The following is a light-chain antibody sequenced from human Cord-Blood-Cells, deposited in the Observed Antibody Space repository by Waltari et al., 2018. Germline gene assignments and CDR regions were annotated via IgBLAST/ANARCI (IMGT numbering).Light chain of an antibody. CDR2: FGS. J-gene: IGKJ4*01. V-gene: IGKV2-28*01. CDR1: QSLLHSNGYNY. CDR3: MQALQTPLT. Sequence: DLVMTQSPLSLPVTPGEPASTSCRSSQSLLHSNGYNYLDWYLQKPGQSPQLLIYFGSNRASGVTDRFSGSGSGTDFTLKISRVEAEDVGVYYCMQALQTPLTFGGGTKVEIK.